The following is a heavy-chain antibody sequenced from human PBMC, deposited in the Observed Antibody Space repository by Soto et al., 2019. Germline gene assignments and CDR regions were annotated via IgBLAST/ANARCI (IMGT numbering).Heavy chain of an antibody. CDR3: ARDGGSVVVTAILDY. D-gene: IGHD2-21*02. J-gene: IGHJ4*02. CDR1: GFTFSSYS. CDR2: ISSSSSYI. Sequence: EVQLVESGGGLVKPGGSLRLSCAASGFTFSSYSMNWVRQAPGKGLEWVSSISSSSSYIYYADSVKGRFTISRDNAKYSLYLQMNSLRAEDTAVYYCARDGGSVVVTAILDYWGQGTLVTVSS. V-gene: IGHV3-21*01.